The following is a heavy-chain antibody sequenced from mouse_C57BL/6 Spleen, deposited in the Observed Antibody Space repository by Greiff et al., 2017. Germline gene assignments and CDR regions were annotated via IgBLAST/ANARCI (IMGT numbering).Heavy chain of an antibody. Sequence: DVQLVESGGGLVQPGGSLSLSCAASGFTFTDYYMSWVRQPPGKALEWLGFIRNKANGYTTEYSASVKGRFTISRDNSQSILYLQMNALRAEDSATYYCARYQSYDYLYYFDYWGQGTTLTVSS. CDR3: ARYQSYDYLYYFDY. V-gene: IGHV7-3*01. D-gene: IGHD2-4*01. J-gene: IGHJ2*01. CDR2: IRNKANGYTT. CDR1: GFTFTDYY.